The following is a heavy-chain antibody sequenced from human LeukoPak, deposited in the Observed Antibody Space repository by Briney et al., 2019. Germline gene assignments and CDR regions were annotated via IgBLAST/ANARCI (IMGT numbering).Heavy chain of an antibody. CDR2: IRYDETNR. CDR3: AKDVIYDF. V-gene: IGHV3-30*02. J-gene: IGHJ4*02. CDR1: GFTFSGYG. D-gene: IGHD3-3*01. Sequence: GGSLRLSCAASGFTFSGYGIHWVRQAPGKGLEWVAFIRYDETNRYYADSVKGRFTIFRDNSKNTLYLQMNSLRAEDTAVYYCAKDVIYDFWSQGTLVTVSS.